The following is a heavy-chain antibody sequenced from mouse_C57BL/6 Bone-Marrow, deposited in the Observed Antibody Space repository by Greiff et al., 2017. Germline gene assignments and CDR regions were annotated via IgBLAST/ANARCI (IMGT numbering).Heavy chain of an antibody. CDR3: ARSGEYSNYSYYFDY. CDR2: IDPSDSYT. Sequence: QVQLQQPGAELVRPGTSVKLSCKASGYTFTSYWMHWVKQRPGQGLEWIGVIDPSDSYTNYNQKFKGKATLTVDTSSSTAYMQLSSLTSEDSAVYYCARSGEYSNYSYYFDYWGQGTTLTVSS. CDR1: GYTFTSYW. D-gene: IGHD2-5*01. V-gene: IGHV1-59*01. J-gene: IGHJ2*01.